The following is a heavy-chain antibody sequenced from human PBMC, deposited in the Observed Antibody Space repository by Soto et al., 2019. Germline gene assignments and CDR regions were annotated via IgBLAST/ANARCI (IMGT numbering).Heavy chain of an antibody. Sequence: SETLSLTCTVPGGSISSYYWSWIRHPPGKGLEWIGYIYYSGSTNYNPSLKSRVTISVDTSKNKFSLKLSSVTAADTAVYYCTSLSVLEYNWFDPCCQRNVVTVSS. D-gene: IGHD3-3*01. CDR1: GGSISSYY. J-gene: IGHJ5*02. V-gene: IGHV4-59*08. CDR2: IYYSGST. CDR3: TSLSVLEYNWFDP.